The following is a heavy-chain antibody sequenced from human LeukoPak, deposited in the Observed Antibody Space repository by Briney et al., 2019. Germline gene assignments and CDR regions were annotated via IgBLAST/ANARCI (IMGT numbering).Heavy chain of an antibody. CDR2: ISSSSSTI. J-gene: IGHJ4*02. CDR1: GFTFSSYS. Sequence: GGSLRLSCAASGFTFSSYSMNWVRQGPGKGLEWVSYISSSSSTIYYADSLKGRFTISRDNAKNSLYLQMNSLRDEDTAVYYCVRDGAYSAGIDFDYWGQGTLVTVSP. V-gene: IGHV3-48*02. CDR3: VRDGAYSAGIDFDY. D-gene: IGHD2-21*01.